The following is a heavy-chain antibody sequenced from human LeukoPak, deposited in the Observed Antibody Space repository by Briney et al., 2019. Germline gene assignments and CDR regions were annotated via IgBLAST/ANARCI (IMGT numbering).Heavy chain of an antibody. V-gene: IGHV3-15*01. CDR2: IRRKSDGETT. CDR3: TGSKWVTNDY. CDR1: GLIFSDAW. J-gene: IGHJ4*02. Sequence: GGSLRLSCATSGLIFSDAWMSWVRQAPGKGLEWVGRIRRKSDGETTDYATPVKGRFTISRDDSKNTLYLQMNSLKTEDTAVYYCTGSKWVTNDYWGQGTLVTVSS. D-gene: IGHD1-26*01.